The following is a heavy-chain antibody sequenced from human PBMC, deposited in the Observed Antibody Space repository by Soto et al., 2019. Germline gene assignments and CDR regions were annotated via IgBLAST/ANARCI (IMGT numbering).Heavy chain of an antibody. CDR3: ARDNGYSHGHGMDV. CDR2: ISYDGGNK. V-gene: IGHV3-30*03. D-gene: IGHD5-18*01. J-gene: IGHJ6*02. Sequence: QVQLVESGGGVVQPGRSLRLSCAASGFTFSSYGMHWVRQAPGKGLEWVAVISYDGGNKYYADSVKGGFTISRDNSKNTLDLQMNSLRAEDTAVYYCARDNGYSHGHGMDVWGQGTTVTVSS. CDR1: GFTFSSYG.